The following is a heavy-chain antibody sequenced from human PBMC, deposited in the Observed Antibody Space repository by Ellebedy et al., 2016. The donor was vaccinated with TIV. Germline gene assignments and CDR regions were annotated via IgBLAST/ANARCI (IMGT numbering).Heavy chain of an antibody. D-gene: IGHD1-26*01. CDR3: ARDKVDSGSYLGGNYYYYGMDV. V-gene: IGHV3-53*04. CDR2: IYSGGST. Sequence: PGGSLRLSCAASGFTVSSNYMSWVRQAPGKGLEWVSVIYSGGSTYYADSVKGRFTISRHNSKNTLSLQMNSLRAEDTAVYYCARDKVDSGSYLGGNYYYYGMDVWGQGTTVTVSS. J-gene: IGHJ6*02. CDR1: GFTVSSNY.